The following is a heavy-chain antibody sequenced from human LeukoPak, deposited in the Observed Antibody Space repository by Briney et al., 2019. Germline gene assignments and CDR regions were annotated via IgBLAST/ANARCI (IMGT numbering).Heavy chain of an antibody. CDR3: SKFDY. V-gene: IGHV3-15*01. CDR1: GFTFSNAC. J-gene: IGHJ4*02. CDR2: ITSKTESGRT. Sequence: NPGGSLTLSCAASGFTFSNACMSCLRQAPGKGLEWIGRITSKTESGRTDYAAPAKRRLRISRDDKKNTLYLKMHSLKTEEKAVYYCSKFDYWGQGNLVTVSS.